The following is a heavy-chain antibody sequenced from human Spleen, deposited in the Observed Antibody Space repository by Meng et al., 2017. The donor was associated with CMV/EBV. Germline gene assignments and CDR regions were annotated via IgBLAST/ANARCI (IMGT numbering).Heavy chain of an antibody. CDR3: ARDPEYSYSILDS. Sequence: GQLQQSGPGLGKPSQTLSLTCAISGDSVSNNGAAWNWVRQSPSRGLEWLGRTYYRSKWHNDYAPSVKSRITINPDTSKNQFSLQLNSVTPEDTAVYYCARDPEYSYSILDSWGQGILVTVSS. V-gene: IGHV6-1*01. CDR1: GDSVSNNGAA. J-gene: IGHJ4*02. D-gene: IGHD1-26*01. CDR2: TYYRSKWHN.